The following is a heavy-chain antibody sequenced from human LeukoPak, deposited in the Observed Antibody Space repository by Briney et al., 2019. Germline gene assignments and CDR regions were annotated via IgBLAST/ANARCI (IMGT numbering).Heavy chain of an antibody. CDR1: GYTFTGYY. V-gene: IGHV1-2*06. CDR2: INPNSGGT. CDR3: ARGAAALMDYGMDV. D-gene: IGHD6-13*01. Sequence: ASVKVSCKASGYTFTGYYMHWVRQAPGQGLDWLGRINPNSGGTNYAQKFQGRVTMTRDTSISTAYMELSRLRSDDTAVYYCARGAAALMDYGMDVWGQGTTVTVSS. J-gene: IGHJ6*02.